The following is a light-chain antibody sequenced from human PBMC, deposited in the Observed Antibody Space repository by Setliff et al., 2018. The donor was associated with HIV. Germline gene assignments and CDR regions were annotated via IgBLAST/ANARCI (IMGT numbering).Light chain of an antibody. J-gene: IGLJ1*01. V-gene: IGLV2-11*01. CDR3: CSYAGSYTFGV. CDR1: SSDVGGYNY. CDR2: DVS. Sequence: QSVLTQPRPVSGSPGQSVTISCTGTSSDVGGYNYVSWYQQHPGKAPKLMIYDVSKRPSGVPDRFSGSKSGNTASLTISGLQAEDEADYYCCSYAGSYTFGVFGTGTKVT.